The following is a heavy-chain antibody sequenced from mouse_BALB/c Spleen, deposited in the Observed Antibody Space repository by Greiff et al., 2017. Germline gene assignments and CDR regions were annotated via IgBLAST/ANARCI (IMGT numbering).Heavy chain of an antibody. Sequence: VQLQESGPGLVQPSQSLSITCTVSGFSLTSYGVHWVRQSPGKGLEWLGVIWSGVSTDYNAAFISRLSISKDNSKSQVFFKMNSLQANDTAIYYCARMDYYGSSSFAYWGQGTLVTVSA. J-gene: IGHJ3*01. V-gene: IGHV2-2*02. D-gene: IGHD1-1*01. CDR1: GFSLTSYG. CDR2: IWSGVST. CDR3: ARMDYYGSSSFAY.